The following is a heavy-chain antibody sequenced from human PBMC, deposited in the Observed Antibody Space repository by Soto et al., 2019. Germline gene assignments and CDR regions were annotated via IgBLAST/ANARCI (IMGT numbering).Heavy chain of an antibody. J-gene: IGHJ6*02. V-gene: IGHV3-48*01. D-gene: IGHD6-25*01. CDR1: GFTFSIYS. Sequence: EVQLVESGGGLVQPGGSLRLSCAASGFTFSIYSMNWVRQAPGKGLEWVSYISSSSSTIYYADSVKGRFTISRDNAKNSLYLQMNSLRAEDTAVYYCGRGRLSQGYYYYGMDVWGQGTTVTVSS. CDR2: ISSSSSTI. CDR3: GRGRLSQGYYYYGMDV.